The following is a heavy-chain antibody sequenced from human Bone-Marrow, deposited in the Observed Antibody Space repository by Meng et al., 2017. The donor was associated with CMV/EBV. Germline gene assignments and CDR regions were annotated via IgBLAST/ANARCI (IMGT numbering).Heavy chain of an antibody. CDR3: ARARGGGAGDY. CDR2: INHTGST. V-gene: IGHV4-34*01. CDR1: GGSFNGYY. Sequence: SETLSLTCAVYGGSFNGYYWSWIRRPPGKGLAWIGEINHTGSTNYNPSVKSRVTMSVDRSKNQFSLKLSSVTAADTAVYYCARARGGGAGDYWGQGTLVTVSS. D-gene: IGHD1-26*01. J-gene: IGHJ4*02.